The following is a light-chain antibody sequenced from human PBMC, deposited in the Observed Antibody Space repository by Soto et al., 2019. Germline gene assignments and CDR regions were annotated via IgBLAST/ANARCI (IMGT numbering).Light chain of an antibody. V-gene: IGLV2-14*01. J-gene: IGLJ2*01. Sequence: QSALTQPASVSGSPGQSITISCTGTSSDVAGYNYVSWYQQYPGKAPKLMIYEVSNRPSGVSNRFSGSKSGNTASLTISGLQAEDEADYYCSSYTSSSTLVFGGGTQLTVL. CDR2: EVS. CDR1: SSDVAGYNY. CDR3: SSYTSSSTLV.